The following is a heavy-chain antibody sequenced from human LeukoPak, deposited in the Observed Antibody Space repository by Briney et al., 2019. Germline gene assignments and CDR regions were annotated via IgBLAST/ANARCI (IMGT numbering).Heavy chain of an antibody. J-gene: IGHJ6*02. CDR2: ISYDGSNK. CDR1: GFTFSSYA. CDR3: ARAYCSGGSCYYYYGMDV. V-gene: IGHV3-30-3*01. D-gene: IGHD2-15*01. Sequence: PGGSLRLSCAASGFTFSSYAMHWVRQAPGKGLEWVAVISYDGSNKYYADSVKGRFTISRDNSKNTLYLQMNSLRAEDTAVYYCARAYCSGGSCYYYYGMDVWGQGTTVTVSS.